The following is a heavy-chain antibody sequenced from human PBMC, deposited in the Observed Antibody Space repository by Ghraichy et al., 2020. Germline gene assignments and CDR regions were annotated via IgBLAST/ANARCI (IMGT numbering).Heavy chain of an antibody. CDR1: GGSISSYY. CDR3: ARGTESFGWYCSGGSCSGYFDL. D-gene: IGHD2-15*01. V-gene: IGHV4-59*01. Sequence: SETLSLTCTVSGGSISSYYWSWIRQPPGKGLEWIGYIYYSGSTNYNPSLKSRVTISVDTSKNQFSLKLSSVTAADTAVYYCARGTESFGWYCSGGSCSGYFDLWGRGTLVTVSS. J-gene: IGHJ2*01. CDR2: IYYSGST.